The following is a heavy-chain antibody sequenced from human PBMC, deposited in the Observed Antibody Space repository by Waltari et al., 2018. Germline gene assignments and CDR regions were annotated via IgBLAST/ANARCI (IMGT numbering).Heavy chain of an antibody. CDR3: AAYATYYYDSSGLGRGAFDI. V-gene: IGHV1-69*12. J-gene: IGHJ3*02. CDR2: IIPIFGKA. D-gene: IGHD3-22*01. Sequence: QVQLVQSGAEVKKPGSSVKVSCKASGGTFSSYAISWVRQAPGQGLEWMGGIIPIFGKANYEQKFQGRVTITADESTSTAYMELSSLRSEDTAVYYCAAYATYYYDSSGLGRGAFDIWGQGTMVTVSS. CDR1: GGTFSSYA.